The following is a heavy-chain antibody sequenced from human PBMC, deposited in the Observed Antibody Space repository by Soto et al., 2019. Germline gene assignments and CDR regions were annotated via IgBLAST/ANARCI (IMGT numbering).Heavy chain of an antibody. CDR3: ARGPAAGASYYYYGMDV. CDR1: GFTFSSYS. J-gene: IGHJ6*02. V-gene: IGHV3-21*01. CDR2: ISSSSSYI. Sequence: LRLSCAASGFTFSSYSMSWVRQAPGKGLEWVSSISSSSSYIYYADSVKGRFTISRDNAKNSLYLQMNSLRAEDTAVYYCARGPAAGASYYYYGMDVWGQGTTVTVSS. D-gene: IGHD6-13*01.